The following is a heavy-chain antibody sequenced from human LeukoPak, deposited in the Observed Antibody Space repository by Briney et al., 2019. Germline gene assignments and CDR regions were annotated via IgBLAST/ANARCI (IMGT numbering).Heavy chain of an antibody. V-gene: IGHV3-7*01. CDR1: GFTFSSYW. CDR2: IKQDGSEK. Sequence: GGSLRLSCAASGFTFSSYWMSWVRQAPGDGLEWVANIKQDGSEKYYVDSVKGRFTISRDNAKNSLYLQMNSLRAEDTAVYYCARGHSSGWWDYWGQGTLVTVSS. D-gene: IGHD6-19*01. CDR3: ARGHSSGWWDY. J-gene: IGHJ4*02.